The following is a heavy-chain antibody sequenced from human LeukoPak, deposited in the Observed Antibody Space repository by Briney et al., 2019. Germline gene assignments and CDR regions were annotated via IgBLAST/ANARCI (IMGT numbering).Heavy chain of an antibody. Sequence: GESLKISCKGSGYSFTSYWIGWVRQMPGKGLEWMGIIYPRDSDTRYSPSFQGQVTISADKSINTAYLQWSSLKASDTAMYYCARQDGTAKYYFDSWGQGTLVTVSS. CDR1: GYSFTSYW. CDR2: IYPRDSDT. CDR3: ARQDGTAKYYFDS. D-gene: IGHD5-24*01. J-gene: IGHJ4*02. V-gene: IGHV5-51*01.